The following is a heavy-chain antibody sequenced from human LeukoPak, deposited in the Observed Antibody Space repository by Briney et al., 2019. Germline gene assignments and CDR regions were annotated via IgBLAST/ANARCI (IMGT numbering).Heavy chain of an antibody. V-gene: IGHV1-2*02. D-gene: IGHD6-19*01. Sequence: ASVKVSCKASGYTFTGYYMHWVRQAPGQGLEWMGWINPNSGGTNYAQKFQGRVTMTRDTSISTAYMELSRLRSDDTAVYYCAGPSSGWENDAFDIWGQGTMVTVSP. CDR1: GYTFTGYY. CDR2: INPNSGGT. CDR3: AGPSSGWENDAFDI. J-gene: IGHJ3*02.